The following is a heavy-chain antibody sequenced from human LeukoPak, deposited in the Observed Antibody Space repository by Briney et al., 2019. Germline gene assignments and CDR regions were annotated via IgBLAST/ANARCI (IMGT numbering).Heavy chain of an antibody. Sequence: PGGSLRLSCAASGFTFSSYAMSWVRQAPGKGLEWVSGISGSGGSRYYADSVKGRFTISRDNSKPTLYLQMNSLGAEDAAVYYCAKAVYCSSTSCYGGFDCWGQGTLVTVSS. CDR3: AKAVYCSSTSCYGGFDC. J-gene: IGHJ4*02. V-gene: IGHV3-23*01. D-gene: IGHD2-2*01. CDR1: GFTFSSYA. CDR2: ISGSGGSR.